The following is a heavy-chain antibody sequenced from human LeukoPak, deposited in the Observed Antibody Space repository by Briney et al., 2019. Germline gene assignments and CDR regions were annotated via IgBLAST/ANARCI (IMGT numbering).Heavy chain of an antibody. D-gene: IGHD7-27*01. Sequence: KPSETLSLTCTVSGGSISSSSYYWGWIRQPPGKGLVWIGSIYYSGSTYYNPSLKGRVTISVDTSKNQFPLKLSSVTAADTAVYYCARKELGIIDYWGQGTLVTVSS. CDR3: ARKELGIIDY. CDR2: IYYSGST. J-gene: IGHJ4*02. V-gene: IGHV4-39*01. CDR1: GGSISSSSYY.